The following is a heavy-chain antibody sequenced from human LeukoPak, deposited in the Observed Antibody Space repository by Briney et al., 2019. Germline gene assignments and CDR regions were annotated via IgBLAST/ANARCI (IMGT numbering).Heavy chain of an antibody. CDR3: ARDRDSYGNGLDY. Sequence: ASVKVSCEASGYTFTGYYMHWVRQAPGQGLEWVGWINPNSGGTNYAQKFQGRVTMTRDTPISTAYMELSRLRSDDTAVYYCARDRDSYGNGLDYWGQGTLVTVSS. V-gene: IGHV1-2*02. J-gene: IGHJ4*02. D-gene: IGHD5-18*01. CDR1: GYTFTGYY. CDR2: INPNSGGT.